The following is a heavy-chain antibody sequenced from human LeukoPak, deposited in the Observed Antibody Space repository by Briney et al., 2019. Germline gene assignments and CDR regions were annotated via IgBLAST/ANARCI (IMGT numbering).Heavy chain of an antibody. CDR2: ISYDGSNK. V-gene: IGHV3-30*04. Sequence: PGGSLRLSCAASGFTFSSYAMHWVRQAPGKGLEWVAVISYDGSNKYYADSVKGRFTISRDNSKNTLYLQMNSLRAEDTAVYYCARDQWELLLPDYWGQGTLVTVSS. CDR3: ARDQWELLLPDY. D-gene: IGHD1-26*01. J-gene: IGHJ4*02. CDR1: GFTFSSYA.